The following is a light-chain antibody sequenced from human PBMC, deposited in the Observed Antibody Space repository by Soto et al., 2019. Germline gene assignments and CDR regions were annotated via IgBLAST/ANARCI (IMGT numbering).Light chain of an antibody. V-gene: IGKV3-15*01. Sequence: EIVMTQSPATLSVSPGERATLSCRASQSVSSNLAWYQQKPVQAPRLLIYGASTRATGIPARFSGSGSWTEFTLTISSLQSEDFAVYYCQQYNNLPGTFGQGTKVEIK. CDR1: QSVSSN. J-gene: IGKJ1*01. CDR2: GAS. CDR3: QQYNNLPGT.